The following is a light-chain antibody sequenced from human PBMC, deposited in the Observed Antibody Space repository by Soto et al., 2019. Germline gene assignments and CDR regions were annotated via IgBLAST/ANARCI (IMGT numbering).Light chain of an antibody. CDR2: GAS. CDR3: QQYGSSPEYT. CDR1: QSVSSSY. V-gene: IGKV3-20*01. J-gene: IGKJ2*01. Sequence: EIVLTQSPGTLSLSPGERATLSCRASQSVSSSYLAWYQQKPGQAPRLLIYGASSRAPGITDRFSSSGSGTDFTLTISRREPEDFAVYYCQQYGSSPEYTFGQGTKLEIK.